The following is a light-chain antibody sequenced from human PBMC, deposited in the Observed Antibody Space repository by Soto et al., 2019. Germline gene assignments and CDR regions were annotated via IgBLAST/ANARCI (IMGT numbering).Light chain of an antibody. CDR1: QSISSY. CDR3: QQYNNWPQT. CDR2: AAS. J-gene: IGKJ1*01. V-gene: IGKV1-39*01. Sequence: DIQMTQSPSSLSASVGDKVTISCRTSQSISSYLNWHQQKPGKAPKLLIYAASSLQSGVPSRFSGTGSGTEFTLTISSLQSEDFAVYYCQQYNNWPQTFGQGTKVDIK.